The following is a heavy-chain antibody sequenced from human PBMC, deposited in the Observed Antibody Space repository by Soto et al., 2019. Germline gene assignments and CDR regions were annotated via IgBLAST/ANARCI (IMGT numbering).Heavy chain of an antibody. V-gene: IGHV1-69*09. D-gene: IGHD2-21*01. CDR2: INPASQLT. Sequence: QVQLLQSGTEVKRPGSSVKVSCKTSGVSFNSYGFAWVRQAPGRGLEWVGKINPASQLTNYEQRLQGRVTITAVTSTRTAYMELSCLKSEDTAVYFCARMRLARLDHWGQGTLVTVSS. CDR3: ARMRLARLDH. CDR1: GVSFNSYG. J-gene: IGHJ4*02.